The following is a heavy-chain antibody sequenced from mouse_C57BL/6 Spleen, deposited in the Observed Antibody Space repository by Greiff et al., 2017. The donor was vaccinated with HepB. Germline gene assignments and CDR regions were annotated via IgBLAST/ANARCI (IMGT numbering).Heavy chain of an antibody. CDR1: GYTFTSYW. CDR2: IDPSDSYT. CDR3: APPYDSSWGDY. D-gene: IGHD1-1*01. Sequence: QVQLQQPGAELVKPGASVKLSCKASGYTFTSYWMQWVKQRPGQGLEWIGEIDPSDSYTNYNQKFKGKATLTVDTSSSTAYMQLSSLTSEDSAVYYCAPPYDSSWGDYWGQGTSVTVSS. V-gene: IGHV1-50*01. J-gene: IGHJ4*01.